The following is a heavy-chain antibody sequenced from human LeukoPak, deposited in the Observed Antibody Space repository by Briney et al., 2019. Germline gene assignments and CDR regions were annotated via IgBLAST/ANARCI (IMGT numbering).Heavy chain of an antibody. D-gene: IGHD1-26*01. CDR1: GGTFSSYA. CDR3: ARDRGDIVGATTGAFDI. Sequence: ASVKVSCKASGGTFSSYAMSWVRQAPGQGLEWMGRIIPIFGTANYAQKFQGRVTITTDESTSTAYMELSSLRSEDTAVYYCARDRGDIVGATTGAFDIWGQGTMVTVSS. CDR2: IIPIFGTA. J-gene: IGHJ3*02. V-gene: IGHV1-69*05.